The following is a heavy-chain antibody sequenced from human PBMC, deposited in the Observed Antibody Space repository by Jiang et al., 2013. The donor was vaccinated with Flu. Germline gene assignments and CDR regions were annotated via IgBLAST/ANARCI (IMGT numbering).Heavy chain of an antibody. CDR1: GYTLTELS. Sequence: KKPGASVKVSCKVSGYTLTELSMHWVRQAPGKGLEWMGGFDPEDGETIYAQKFQGRVTMTEDTSTDTAYMELSSLRSEDTAVYYCATGSKAGYSYGYGSQNEDYYYMDVWGKGTTVTVSS. V-gene: IGHV1-24*01. CDR3: ATGSKAGYSYGYGSQNEDYYYMDV. J-gene: IGHJ6*03. D-gene: IGHD5-18*01. CDR2: FDPEDGET.